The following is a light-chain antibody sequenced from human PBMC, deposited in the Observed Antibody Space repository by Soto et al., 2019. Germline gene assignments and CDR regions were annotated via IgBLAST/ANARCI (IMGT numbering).Light chain of an antibody. CDR1: QGISSY. J-gene: IGKJ4*01. V-gene: IGKV1-9*01. CDR2: AAS. CDR3: QQFYSYPLT. Sequence: DIQLTQSPSFLSASVGDRVTITCRANQGISSYLAWYQQKPGKAPKLLIYAASTLQSGVPSRFSGSGSGTEFTLTISSLQPEDFATDYCQQFYSYPLTFGGGTKVEIK.